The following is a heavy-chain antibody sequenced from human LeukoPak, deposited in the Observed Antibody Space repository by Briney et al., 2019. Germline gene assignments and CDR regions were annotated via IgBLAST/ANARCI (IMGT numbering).Heavy chain of an antibody. Sequence: GGSLRLSCAASGFTFNTYWMPGVRQAPGKGLVWVSRINTDGTSTRYADSVKGRFTISRDNAKNTLYLEMNSLRAEDTAVYYCARGSREVTWWSWFAPWGQGTLVTVSS. CDR3: ARGSREVTWWSWFAP. CDR2: INTDGTST. J-gene: IGHJ5*02. V-gene: IGHV3-74*01. D-gene: IGHD2-15*01. CDR1: GFTFNTYW.